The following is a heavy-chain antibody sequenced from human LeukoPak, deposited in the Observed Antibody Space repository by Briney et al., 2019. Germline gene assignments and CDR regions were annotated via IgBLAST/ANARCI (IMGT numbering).Heavy chain of an antibody. Sequence: PSETLSLTCTVSGGSISSYYWSWLRQPAGKGLEWIGRIYTSGSTNYNPSLKSRVTMSVDTSKNQFSLKLSSVTAADTAVYYCARVSLSWGSYWYFDLWGRGTLVTVSS. J-gene: IGHJ2*01. CDR3: ARVSLSWGSYWYFDL. CDR1: GGSISSYY. D-gene: IGHD7-27*01. V-gene: IGHV4-4*07. CDR2: IYTSGST.